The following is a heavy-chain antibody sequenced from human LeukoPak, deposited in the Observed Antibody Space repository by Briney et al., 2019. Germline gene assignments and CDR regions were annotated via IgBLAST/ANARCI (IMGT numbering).Heavy chain of an antibody. Sequence: SETLSLTCTVSGGSISSYYGSWIRQPAGKGLEWIGRIYTSGSTNYNPSLKSRVTMSVDTSKNQFCLKLSSVTAADTAVYYCALHSDYNWFDPWGQGTLVTVSS. J-gene: IGHJ5*02. CDR2: IYTSGST. CDR3: ALHSDYNWFDP. V-gene: IGHV4-4*07. CDR1: GGSISSYY. D-gene: IGHD2-15*01.